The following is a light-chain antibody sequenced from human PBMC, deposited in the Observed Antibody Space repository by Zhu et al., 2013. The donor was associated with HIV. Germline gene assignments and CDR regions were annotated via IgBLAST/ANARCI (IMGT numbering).Light chain of an antibody. Sequence: IQMTQSPSSLSASVGDRVTITCRASQGIKTDLAWYQHTPGKAPKRLIFAASALESGVPSRFSGSGSGTEFTLTIAGLQPEDFATYYCLQNSDYPRTFGQGTKVDIK. CDR3: LQNSDYPRT. V-gene: IGKV1-17*01. CDR2: AAS. J-gene: IGKJ1*01. CDR1: QGIKTD.